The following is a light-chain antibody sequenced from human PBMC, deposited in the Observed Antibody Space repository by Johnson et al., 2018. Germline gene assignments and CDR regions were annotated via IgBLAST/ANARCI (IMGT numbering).Light chain of an antibody. CDR2: ENN. V-gene: IGLV1-51*02. CDR3: GTWYSSRSAGNV. J-gene: IGLJ1*01. Sequence: QSVLTQPPSVSAAPGQKVTISCSGSSSNIGNNYVSWYQQLPGTAPKLLIYENNKRPSGIPDRFSGSKSGTSATLGITGLQTGDAADYYCGTWYSSRSAGNVFGTGTKVTVL. CDR1: SSNIGNNY.